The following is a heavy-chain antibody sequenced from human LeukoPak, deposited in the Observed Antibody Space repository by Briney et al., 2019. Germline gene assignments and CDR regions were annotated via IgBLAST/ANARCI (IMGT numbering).Heavy chain of an antibody. Sequence: SGGSLRLSCAASGFTFSDYYMSWVRQAPGKGLEWVSSINSGSTYTYYTESVKGRFTVSRDNAKNSLFLQMNSLRAEDTAIYYCARSLTTLTYEGYWGQGTLVTVSS. CDR2: INSGSTYT. J-gene: IGHJ4*02. CDR1: GFTFSDYY. CDR3: ARSLTTLTYEGY. V-gene: IGHV3-11*06. D-gene: IGHD1-1*01.